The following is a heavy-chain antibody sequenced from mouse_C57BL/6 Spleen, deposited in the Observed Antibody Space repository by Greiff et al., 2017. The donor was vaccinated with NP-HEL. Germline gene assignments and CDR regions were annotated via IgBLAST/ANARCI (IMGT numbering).Heavy chain of an antibody. J-gene: IGHJ1*03. CDR2: IDPSDSYT. CDR3: AGRSRYFDV. CDR1: GYTFTSYW. Sequence: QVQLQQPGAELVKPGASVKLSCKASGYTFTSYWMQWVKQRPGQGLEWIGEIDPSDSYTNYNQKFKGKATLTVDTSSSTAYMQLSSLTSEDSAVYYCAGRSRYFDVWGTGTTVTVSS. V-gene: IGHV1-50*01.